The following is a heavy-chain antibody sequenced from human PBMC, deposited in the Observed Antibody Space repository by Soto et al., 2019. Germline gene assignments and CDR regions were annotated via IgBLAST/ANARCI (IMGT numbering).Heavy chain of an antibody. CDR1: GGSISSSSYY. CDR2: IYYSGST. V-gene: IGHV4-39*01. CDR3: AKATNSPEYFQH. D-gene: IGHD1-26*01. Sequence: QLQLQESGPGLVKPSETLSLTCTVSGGSISSSSYYWGWIRQPPGKGLEWIGSIYYSGSTYYNPSLKSRVTISVDKSKNQFSLKLSSVTAADTAVYYCAKATNSPEYFQHWGQGTLVTVSS. J-gene: IGHJ1*01.